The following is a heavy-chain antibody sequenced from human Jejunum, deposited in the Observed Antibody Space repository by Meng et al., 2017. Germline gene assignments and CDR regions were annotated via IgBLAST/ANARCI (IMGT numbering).Heavy chain of an antibody. J-gene: IGHJ5*02. CDR1: GGSISSSSYY. V-gene: IGHV4-39*01. CDR2: MYYHGST. CDR3: ARPHTSA. D-gene: IGHD2-21*01. Sequence: QVQLQESGPGLVKPSETLSLTCTVSGGSISSSSYYWGWIRQPPGKGLEWIGTMYYHGSTYYNPSLKSRVTISVDTSKNQFSLKLSSVTAADTAVYYCARPHTSAWGQGTLVTVSS.